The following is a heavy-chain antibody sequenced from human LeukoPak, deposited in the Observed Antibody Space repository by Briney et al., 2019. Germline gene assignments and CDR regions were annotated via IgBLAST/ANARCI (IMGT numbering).Heavy chain of an antibody. D-gene: IGHD2-15*01. Sequence: SETLSLTCNVSGGSISSYYWSWIRQPPGKGLEWIGYIYYSGSTNYNPSLKSRVTISVDTSKNQFSLKLSSVTAADTAVYYCAMLLGYPVPEYYFDYWGQGTLVTVSS. CDR1: GGSISSYY. V-gene: IGHV4-59*01. CDR2: IYYSGST. CDR3: AMLLGYPVPEYYFDY. J-gene: IGHJ4*02.